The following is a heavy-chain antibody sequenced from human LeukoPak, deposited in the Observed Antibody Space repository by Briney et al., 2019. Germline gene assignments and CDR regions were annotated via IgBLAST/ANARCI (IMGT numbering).Heavy chain of an antibody. Sequence: SETLSLTCTVSGGSISSYYWSWIRQPPGKGLEWIGEIYHSGSTNYNPSLKSRVTISVDKSKNQFSLKLSSVTAADTAVYYCARLLGATLVFDYWGQGTLVTVSS. CDR1: GGSISSYY. J-gene: IGHJ4*02. D-gene: IGHD1-26*01. V-gene: IGHV4-59*12. CDR2: IYHSGST. CDR3: ARLLGATLVFDY.